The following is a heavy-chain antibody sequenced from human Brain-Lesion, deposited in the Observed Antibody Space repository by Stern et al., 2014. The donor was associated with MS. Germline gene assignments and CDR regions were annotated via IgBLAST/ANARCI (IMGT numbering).Heavy chain of an antibody. CDR3: ATLSPGACGNYYRHFDY. CDR2: FDPEDSET. D-gene: IGHD1-26*01. J-gene: IGHJ4*02. CDR1: GYTLTELS. V-gene: IGHV1-24*01. Sequence: VHLVESGAEVKKPGASVKVSCKVSGYTLTELSMHWVRQAPRKGLEWMGGFDPEDSETIYAQKFQGRVTMTEDTSTDTAYMELSSLRSEDTAVYYCATLSPGACGNYYRHFDYWGQGTLVTVSS.